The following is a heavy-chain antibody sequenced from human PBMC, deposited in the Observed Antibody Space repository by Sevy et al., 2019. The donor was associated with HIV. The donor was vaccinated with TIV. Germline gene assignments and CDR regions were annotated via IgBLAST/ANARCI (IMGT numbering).Heavy chain of an antibody. CDR2: SGGT. CDR3: ARGGPNQHQLDYFDY. V-gene: IGHV4-59*01. CDR1: GVSISNYD. Sequence: SETLSLTCTVSGVSISNYDGAWIRQPPGKGLEGVGFSGGTNYNPSLKSRVTTSVDTSKNHFSLKLSSVTVADTAIYYCARGGPNQHQLDYFDYWGQGTLVTVSS. D-gene: IGHD6-13*01. J-gene: IGHJ4*02.